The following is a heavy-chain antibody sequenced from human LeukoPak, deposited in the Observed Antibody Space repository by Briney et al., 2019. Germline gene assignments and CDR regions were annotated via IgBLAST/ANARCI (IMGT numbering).Heavy chain of an antibody. CDR3: ARVDKSLTHCSSTSCPLGY. D-gene: IGHD2-2*01. Sequence: GASVKVSCKASGYTFAGYYMHWVRQAPGQGLEWMGWINPNSGGTNYAQKFQGRVTMTRDTSISTAYMELSRLRSDDTAVYYCARVDKSLTHCSSTSCPLGYWGQGTLVTVSS. V-gene: IGHV1-2*02. CDR1: GYTFAGYY. CDR2: INPNSGGT. J-gene: IGHJ4*02.